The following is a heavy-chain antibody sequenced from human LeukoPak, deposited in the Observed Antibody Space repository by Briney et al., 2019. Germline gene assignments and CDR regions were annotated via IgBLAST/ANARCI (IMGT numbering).Heavy chain of an antibody. CDR2: IKQDGSEE. V-gene: IGHV3-7*01. CDR1: GVNFSSYW. CDR3: ARAPVYAGRTYYFDY. J-gene: IGHJ4*02. D-gene: IGHD5/OR15-5a*01. Sequence: GGSLRLSCAVSGVNFSSYWMSWVRQAPGKGLEWVARIKQDGSEEYYVDSVKGRFTISTDNAKNSLYLQMNSLRAEDTAVYYCARAPVYAGRTYYFDYWGQGTLVTVSS.